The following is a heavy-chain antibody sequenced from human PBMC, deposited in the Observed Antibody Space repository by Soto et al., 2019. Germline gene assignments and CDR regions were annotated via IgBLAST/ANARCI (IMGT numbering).Heavy chain of an antibody. J-gene: IGHJ5*02. CDR1: EYTLNEEA. CDR2: FDPDEAET. Sequence: QVQLVQSGAEVKKPGASGKVSCKVPEYTLNEEAMHWVRQPLGKGFEWLGGFDPDEAETIYAQHFQGRVTMTEDTSTDTVYMELSSLRSEDTALYFCTTYHGDYNFDHWGQGTLVTVSS. V-gene: IGHV1-24*01. D-gene: IGHD4-17*01. CDR3: TTYHGDYNFDH.